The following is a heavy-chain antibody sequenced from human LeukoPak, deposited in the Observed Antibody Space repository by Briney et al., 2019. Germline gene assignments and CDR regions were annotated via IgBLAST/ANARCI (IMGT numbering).Heavy chain of an antibody. V-gene: IGHV1-46*01. CDR1: GYTFTSYY. CDR2: INPSGGST. D-gene: IGHD6-19*01. J-gene: IGHJ6*02. CDR3: AREPGRAVAGTEYYYYGMDV. Sequence: ASVKVSCKASGYTFTSYYMHWVRQAPGQGLEWVGIINPSGGSTSYAQKFQGRVTMTRDTSTSTAYMELSSLRSEDTAVYYCAREPGRAVAGTEYYYYGMDVWGQGTTVTVSS.